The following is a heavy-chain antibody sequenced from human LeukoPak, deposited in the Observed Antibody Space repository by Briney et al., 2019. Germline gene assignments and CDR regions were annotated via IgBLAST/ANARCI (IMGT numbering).Heavy chain of an antibody. J-gene: IGHJ4*02. V-gene: IGHV3-23*01. CDR1: AFSLSAYN. CDR3: AKDRLIWFGEFPDY. D-gene: IGHD3-10*01. CDR2: ISGSGGST. Sequence: TGGSLRLPCAASAFSLSAYNMNWVRQAPGKGLEWVSAISGSGGSTYYADSVKGRFTISRDNSKNTLYLQMNSLRAEDTAVYYCAKDRLIWFGEFPDYWGQGTLVTVSS.